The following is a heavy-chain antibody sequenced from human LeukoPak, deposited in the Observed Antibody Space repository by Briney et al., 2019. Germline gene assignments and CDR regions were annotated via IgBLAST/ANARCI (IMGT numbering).Heavy chain of an antibody. CDR1: GGSISSSSCY. J-gene: IGHJ4*02. Sequence: SETLSLTCTVSGGSISSSSCYWGWIRQPPGKGLEWIGSIYYSGSTYYNPSLKSRVTISVDTSKNQFSLKLSSVTAADTAVYYCARRVTPPGYFDYWGQGTLVTVSS. D-gene: IGHD4-23*01. V-gene: IGHV4-39*01. CDR3: ARRVTPPGYFDY. CDR2: IYYSGST.